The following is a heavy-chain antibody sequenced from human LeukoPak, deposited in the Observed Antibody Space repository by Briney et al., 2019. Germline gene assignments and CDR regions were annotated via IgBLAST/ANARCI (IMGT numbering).Heavy chain of an antibody. J-gene: IGHJ4*02. D-gene: IGHD5-24*01. CDR1: GYTFTSYD. CDR3: ARGLLTQRDGYKTLYY. CDR2: KDPNSGNA. Sequence: ASVKVSCKASGYTFTSYDINWVRQATGQGLEWMGWKDPNSGNAGFALKFQGRVTMTRNTPISTASMELSSLRSDDTAVYYCARGLLTQRDGYKTLYYWGQGSLVTVSS. V-gene: IGHV1-8*01.